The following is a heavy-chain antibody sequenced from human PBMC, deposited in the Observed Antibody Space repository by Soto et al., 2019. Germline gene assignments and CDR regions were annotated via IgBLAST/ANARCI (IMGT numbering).Heavy chain of an antibody. J-gene: IGHJ6*03. Sequence: SETLSLTCTVSGGSISSYYWSWIRQPPGKGLEWIRYIYYSGSTNYNPSLKSRVTISVDTSKNQFSLKLSSVTAADTAVYYCARHGLPQSSYYYYMDVWGKGTTVTVSS. CDR1: GGSISSYY. CDR2: IYYSGST. V-gene: IGHV4-59*08. D-gene: IGHD4-17*01. CDR3: ARHGLPQSSYYYYMDV.